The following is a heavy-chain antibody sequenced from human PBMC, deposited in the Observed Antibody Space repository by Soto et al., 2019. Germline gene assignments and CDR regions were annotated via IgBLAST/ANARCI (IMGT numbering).Heavy chain of an antibody. Sequence: GGSLRLSCVASGFTLSSYAMSWVRQAPVKGLEWVSAISGSGSSTYYAASVKGRFTISRDNSKNMQFLQMSSLRSEDTAVYYCASWGLSGTTIDYWGQGTLVTVSS. CDR3: ASWGLSGTTIDY. CDR1: GFTLSSYA. V-gene: IGHV3-23*01. CDR2: ISGSGSST. J-gene: IGHJ4*02. D-gene: IGHD3-16*01.